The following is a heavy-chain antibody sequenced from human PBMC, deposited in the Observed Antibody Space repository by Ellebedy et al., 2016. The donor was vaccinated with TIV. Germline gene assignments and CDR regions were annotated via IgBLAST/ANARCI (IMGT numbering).Heavy chain of an antibody. Sequence: GESLKISCAASGFPFSSYWMSWVRQAPGKGLEWVANTKQDGSEKYYVDSVKGRFTISRDNAKNSLYLQMNSLRSEDTAVYFCASHEQWAGYFDSWGQGTLVTVSS. CDR2: TKQDGSEK. J-gene: IGHJ4*02. CDR1: GFPFSSYW. D-gene: IGHD1-26*01. V-gene: IGHV3-7*03. CDR3: ASHEQWAGYFDS.